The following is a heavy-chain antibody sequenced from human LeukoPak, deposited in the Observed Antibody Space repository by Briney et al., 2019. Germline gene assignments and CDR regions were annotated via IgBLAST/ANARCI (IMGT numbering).Heavy chain of an antibody. CDR3: AREHIIGWFDP. J-gene: IGHJ5*02. CDR2: ISSSSSYI. Sequence: PGGSLRRSCAASGFTFSSYSMNWVRQAPGKGLEWVSSISSSSSYIYYADSVKGRFTISRDNAKNSLYLQMNSLRAEDTAVYYCAREHIIGWFDPWGQGTLVTVSS. D-gene: IGHD3-3*01. V-gene: IGHV3-21*01. CDR1: GFTFSSYS.